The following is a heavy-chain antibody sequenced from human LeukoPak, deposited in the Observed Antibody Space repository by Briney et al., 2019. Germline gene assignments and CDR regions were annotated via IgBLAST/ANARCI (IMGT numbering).Heavy chain of an antibody. Sequence: SETLSLTCAVYGGSFSGYYWSWIRQPPGKGLEWIGEINHSGSTNYNPSLKSRVTISVDTSKNQFSLKLSPVTAADTAVYYCARCLRGPTFGSSWYSGWFDPWGQGTLVTVSS. V-gene: IGHV4-34*01. D-gene: IGHD6-13*01. CDR3: ARCLRGPTFGSSWYSGWFDP. CDR2: INHSGST. J-gene: IGHJ5*02. CDR1: GGSFSGYY.